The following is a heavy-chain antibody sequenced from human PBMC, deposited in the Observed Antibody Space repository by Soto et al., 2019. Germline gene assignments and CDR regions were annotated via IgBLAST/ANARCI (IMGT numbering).Heavy chain of an antibody. J-gene: IGHJ4*02. CDR1: GGSVSSGSYY. CDR3: ARESVAAAAGCFDY. D-gene: IGHD6-13*01. CDR2: IYYSGST. V-gene: IGHV4-61*01. Sequence: QVQLQESGPGLVKPSETLSLTCTVSGGSVSSGSYYWSWIRQPPGKGLEWIGYIYYSGSTNYNPALTSRVTISVDTSKNQFSLKLSSVTAADTAVYDCARESVAAAAGCFDYWGQGTLVTVSS.